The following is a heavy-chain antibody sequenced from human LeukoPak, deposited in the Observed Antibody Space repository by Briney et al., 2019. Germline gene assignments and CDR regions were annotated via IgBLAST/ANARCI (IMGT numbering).Heavy chain of an antibody. V-gene: IGHV3-11*04. J-gene: IGHJ4*02. CDR2: ISSSSLTI. D-gene: IGHD3-10*01. CDR1: GFTFSDYY. Sequence: GGSLRLSCAVSGFTFSDYYMNWIRQAPGKGLEWVSYISSSSLTIYYADSVKGRFTISRDNAKNSLYLQMNSLRAEDTAVYYCARESVLLWFGFDYWGQGTLVTVSS. CDR3: ARESVLLWFGFDY.